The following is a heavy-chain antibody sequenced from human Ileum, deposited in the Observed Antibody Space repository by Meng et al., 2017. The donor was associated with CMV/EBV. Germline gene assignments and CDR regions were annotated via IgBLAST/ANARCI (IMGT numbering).Heavy chain of an antibody. D-gene: IGHD2-15*01. Sequence: GESLKISCSASGFTFRTYWMTWVRQAPGKGLEWVANIKEDGTDSYHGVSVSGRFTISRDNTKNSLYLQMNSLRVEDTAVYYCARDSTVDGYYFDYWGQGTLVTVSS. CDR1: GFTFRTYW. V-gene: IGHV3-7*01. CDR2: IKEDGTDS. J-gene: IGHJ4*02. CDR3: ARDSTVDGYYFDY.